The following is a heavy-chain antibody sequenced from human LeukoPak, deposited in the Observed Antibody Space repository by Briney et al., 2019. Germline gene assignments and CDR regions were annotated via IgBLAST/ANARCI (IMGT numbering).Heavy chain of an antibody. V-gene: IGHV3-21*01. CDR2: ISSSSIYI. CDR3: ARAREWCSSTSCYDDAFDI. CDR1: GFTFSSYS. D-gene: IGHD2-2*01. J-gene: IGHJ3*02. Sequence: PGGSLRLSCAASGFTFSSYSMNWVRQAPGKGLEWVSSISSSSIYIYYADSVKGRFTISRDNAKNSLYLQMNSLRAEDTAVYYCARAREWCSSTSCYDDAFDIWGQGTMVTVSS.